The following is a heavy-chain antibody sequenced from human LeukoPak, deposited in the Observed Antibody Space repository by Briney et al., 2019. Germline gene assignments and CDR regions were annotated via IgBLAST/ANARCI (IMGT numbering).Heavy chain of an antibody. CDR1: GYTFTGYY. V-gene: IGHV1-18*04. D-gene: IGHD2-2*01. Sequence: ASVKVSCKASGYTFTGYYMHWVRQAPGQGLEWMGWISAYNGNTNYAQKLQGRVTMTTDTSTSTAYMELRSLRSDDTAVYYCARDPGRGYCSSTSCYPWFDPWGQGTLVTVSS. CDR2: ISAYNGNT. CDR3: ARDPGRGYCSSTSCYPWFDP. J-gene: IGHJ5*02.